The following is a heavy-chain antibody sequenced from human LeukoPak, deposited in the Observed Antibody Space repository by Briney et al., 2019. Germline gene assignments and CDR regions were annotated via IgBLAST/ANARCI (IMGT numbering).Heavy chain of an antibody. CDR3: VRDHNYAFDY. CDR1: RFSISDYY. Sequence: GGSLRLSCTASRFSISDYYMTWIRQAPGKGLEWISYIRASGDNTYYADSVEGRFTISSDNAKNSLYLQMNSLRDEDTAAYYCVRDHNYAFDYWGRGTLVTVSS. V-gene: IGHV3-11*04. J-gene: IGHJ4*02. D-gene: IGHD3-16*01. CDR2: IRASGDNT.